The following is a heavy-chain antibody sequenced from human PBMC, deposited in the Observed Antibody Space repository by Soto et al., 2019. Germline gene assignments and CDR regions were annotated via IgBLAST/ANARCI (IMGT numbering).Heavy chain of an antibody. V-gene: IGHV3-23*01. Sequence: GSLRLSCAASGFTFTSYAMTWVRQAPGKGLEWVSTISGSSGRTYYADSVKGRFTISRDNSKNTLYLQMNSLRAEDTAVFYCATRSTSIDYWGQGTLVTSPQ. CDR3: ATRSTSIDY. J-gene: IGHJ4*02. CDR2: ISGSSGRT. CDR1: GFTFTSYA.